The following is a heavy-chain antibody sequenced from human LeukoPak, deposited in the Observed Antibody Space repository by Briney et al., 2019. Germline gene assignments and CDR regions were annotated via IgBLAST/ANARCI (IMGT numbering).Heavy chain of an antibody. J-gene: IGHJ4*02. D-gene: IGHD3-22*01. CDR2: ISSSSSTI. Sequence: GGSLRLSCAASGFTFSSYSMNWVRQAPGKGLEWVSYISSSSSTIYYADSAKGRFTISRDNAKNSLYLQMNSLRAEDTAVYYCARGDCRLYYYDSSGSSPFDYWGQGTLVTVSS. CDR3: ARGDCRLYYYDSSGSSPFDY. V-gene: IGHV3-48*04. CDR1: GFTFSSYS.